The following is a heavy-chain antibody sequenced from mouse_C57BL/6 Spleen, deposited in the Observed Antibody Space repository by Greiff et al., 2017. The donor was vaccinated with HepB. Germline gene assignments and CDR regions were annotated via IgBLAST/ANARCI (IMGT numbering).Heavy chain of an antibody. CDR3: ARRFYYYGSSSFDY. CDR1: GYTFTSYW. V-gene: IGHV1-69*01. CDR2: IDPSDSYT. J-gene: IGHJ2*01. Sequence: QVQLQQSGAELVMPGASVKLSCKASGYTFTSYWMHWVKQRPGQGLEWIGEIDPSDSYTNYNQKFKGKSTLTVDKSSSTAYMQLSSLTSEDSAVYYCARRFYYYGSSSFDYWGQGTTLTVSS. D-gene: IGHD1-1*01.